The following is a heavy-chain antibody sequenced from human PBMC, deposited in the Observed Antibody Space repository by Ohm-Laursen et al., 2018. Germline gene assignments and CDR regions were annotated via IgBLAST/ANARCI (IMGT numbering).Heavy chain of an antibody. CDR1: GFSFSGNW. CDR2: INPDGSQK. V-gene: IGHV3-7*01. J-gene: IGHJ4*02. CDR3: ARDNMTTVVTDY. Sequence: SLRLSCTASGFSFSGNWMNWVRQTPGKGLELVANINPDGSQKYYVDSVRGRFTISRDNTKHSLYLQMNSLRVEDTAVYFCARDNMTTVVTDYWGQGTLVTVSS. D-gene: IGHD4-23*01.